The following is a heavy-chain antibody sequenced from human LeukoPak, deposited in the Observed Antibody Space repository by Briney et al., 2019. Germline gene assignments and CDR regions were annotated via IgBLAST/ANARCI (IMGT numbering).Heavy chain of an antibody. CDR3: AKGGGATTYYFDY. D-gene: IGHD1-26*01. CDR1: GFTFSSYA. V-gene: IGHV3-23*01. Sequence: GGSLRLSCAASGFTFSSYAMSWVRQAPGKGLEWVSAISGSGGTTYYADSVKGRFTISRDNSKNTLYLQMNSLRAEDTAVYYCAKGGGATTYYFDYWGQGTLVAVSS. J-gene: IGHJ4*02. CDR2: ISGSGGTT.